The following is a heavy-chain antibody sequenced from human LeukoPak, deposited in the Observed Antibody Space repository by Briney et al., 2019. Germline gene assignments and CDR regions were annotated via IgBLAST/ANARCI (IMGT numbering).Heavy chain of an antibody. CDR2: ISSSSSYI. D-gene: IGHD6-13*01. J-gene: IGHJ4*02. Sequence: PGGSLRLSCAASGFTFSSYSMNWVRQAPGKGLEWVSSISSSSSYIYYADSVKGRFTISRDNAKNSLYLQMNSLRAEDTAVYCCARDKQQLVLRPPEYYFDYWGQGTLVTVSS. V-gene: IGHV3-21*01. CDR1: GFTFSSYS. CDR3: ARDKQQLVLRPPEYYFDY.